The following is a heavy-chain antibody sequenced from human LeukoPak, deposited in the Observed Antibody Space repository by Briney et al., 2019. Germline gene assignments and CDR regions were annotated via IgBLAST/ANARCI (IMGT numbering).Heavy chain of an antibody. CDR3: VRGRGSYGWFDP. D-gene: IGHD3-10*01. CDR1: GFTVSNNY. Sequence: GGSLRLSCVVSGFTVSNNYMSWVRQAPRKGLEWVSLIYSGGSTYYADSVKGRFTISRDNSKNTVDLQMNSLRGEDTAVYYCVRGRGSYGWFDPWGQGTLVTVSS. J-gene: IGHJ5*02. V-gene: IGHV3-66*01. CDR2: IYSGGST.